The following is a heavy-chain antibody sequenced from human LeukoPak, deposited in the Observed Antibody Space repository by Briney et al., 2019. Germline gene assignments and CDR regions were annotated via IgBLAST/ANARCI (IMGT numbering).Heavy chain of an antibody. Sequence: GGSLRLSCAASGFTFSSYGMHWVRQAPGKGLEWVAVISYDGSNKYYADSVKGRFTISRDNSKNTLYLQMNSLRAEDTAVYYCANGLGYSYGLEVYWGQGTLVTVSS. D-gene: IGHD5-18*01. J-gene: IGHJ4*02. V-gene: IGHV3-30*18. CDR2: ISYDGSNK. CDR1: GFTFSSYG. CDR3: ANGLGYSYGLEVY.